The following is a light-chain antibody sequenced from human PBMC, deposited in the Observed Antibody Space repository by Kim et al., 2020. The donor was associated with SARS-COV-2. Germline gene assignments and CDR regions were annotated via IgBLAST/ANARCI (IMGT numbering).Light chain of an antibody. CDR3: QQSDSIPIT. J-gene: IGKJ5*01. V-gene: IGKV1-39*01. CDR2: AAS. CDR1: QSISNR. Sequence: VALGDRVTITCWASQSISNRLTWYQQKAGKAPKLLIYAASILQSGVPSRFSGSGSGTDFTLIISSLQPEDFATYYCQQSDSIPITFGLGTRLDIK.